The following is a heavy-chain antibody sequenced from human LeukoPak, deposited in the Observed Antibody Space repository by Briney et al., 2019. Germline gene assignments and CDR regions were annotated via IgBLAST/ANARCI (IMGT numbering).Heavy chain of an antibody. D-gene: IGHD3-9*01. CDR1: GFTVSSNY. J-gene: IGHJ3*02. CDR2: IYSGGST. Sequence: GGSLRLSCAASGFTVSSNYMSWVRQAPGKGLEWVSVIYSGGSTYYADSVTGRFTISRHNSKHTLYIQMNSLRAEDTAVYYCAITYYDILAGYYDAFDIWGQGTMVMVSS. CDR3: AITYYDILAGYYDAFDI. V-gene: IGHV3-53*04.